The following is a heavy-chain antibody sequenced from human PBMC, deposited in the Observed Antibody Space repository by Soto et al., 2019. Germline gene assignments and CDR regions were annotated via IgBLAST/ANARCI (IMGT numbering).Heavy chain of an antibody. CDR1: GGSISSYY. Sequence: TLSLTCTVSGGSISSYYWSWIRQPPGKGLEWIGYIYYSGSTNYNPSLKSRVTISVDTSKNQFSLKLSSVTAADTAVYYCARGGAGPYYGDHGEFYWGQGTLVTVSS. J-gene: IGHJ4*02. CDR3: ARGGAGPYYGDHGEFY. CDR2: IYYSGST. V-gene: IGHV4-59*01. D-gene: IGHD4-17*01.